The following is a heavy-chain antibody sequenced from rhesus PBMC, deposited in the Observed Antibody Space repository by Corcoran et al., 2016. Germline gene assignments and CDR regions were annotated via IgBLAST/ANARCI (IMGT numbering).Heavy chain of an antibody. CDR3: ARGLSRGWYEGEYFEF. CDR2: SYSRYRTT. D-gene: IGHD6-31*01. V-gene: IGHV4S7*01. Sequence: QVQLQESGPGRLKPSDTLSLTCAVSGGSISGGYGWGFIRQPPGKGVEWIGSSYSRYRTTYYIPALKRRLTLSTGPSKSQFSPQLRPGAGADTAVDYCARGLSRGWYEGEYFEFWGQGALVTVSS. CDR1: GGSISGGYG. J-gene: IGHJ1*01.